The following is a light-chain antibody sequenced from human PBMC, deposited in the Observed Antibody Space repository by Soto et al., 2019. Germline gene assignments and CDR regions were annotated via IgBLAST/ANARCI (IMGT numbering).Light chain of an antibody. CDR3: CSYAGSSTHV. CDR1: SSDVGSSNL. Sequence: QSVLTQPASVSGSPGQSITFSCTGTSSDVGSSNLVSWYQQHPGKAPKLLIYEVSKRPSGVSNRFSGSKSGNTASLTISGLQAEDEADYSCCSYAGSSTHVFRTGTKVPVL. J-gene: IGLJ1*01. V-gene: IGLV2-23*02. CDR2: EVS.